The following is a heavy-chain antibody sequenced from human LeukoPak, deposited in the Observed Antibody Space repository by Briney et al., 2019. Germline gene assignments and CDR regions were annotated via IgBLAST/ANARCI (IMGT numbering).Heavy chain of an antibody. V-gene: IGHV3-9*01. J-gene: IGHJ4*02. D-gene: IGHD3-22*01. Sequence: PGGSLRLSCAASGFTFDDYAMHWVRQAPGKGLEWVSGISWNSGSIGYADSVKGRFTISRDNAKNTLYLQMNSLRAEDTALYYCAKDRTYYYDSSGYSALDYWGQGTLVTVSS. CDR1: GFTFDDYA. CDR3: AKDRTYYYDSSGYSALDY. CDR2: ISWNSGSI.